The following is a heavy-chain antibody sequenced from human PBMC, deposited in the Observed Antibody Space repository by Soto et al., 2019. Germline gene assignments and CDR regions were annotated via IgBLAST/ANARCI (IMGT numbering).Heavy chain of an antibody. CDR1: GGSISSGGYY. Sequence: PSETLSLTCTVSGGSISSGGYYWSWIRQHPGKGLEWIGYIYYSGSTYYNPSLKSRVTISVDTSGNQFSLKLSSVTAADTAVYYCARVGCSSTSCPYGPFDYWGQGTLVTVSS. D-gene: IGHD2-2*01. CDR2: IYYSGST. J-gene: IGHJ4*02. V-gene: IGHV4-31*03. CDR3: ARVGCSSTSCPYGPFDY.